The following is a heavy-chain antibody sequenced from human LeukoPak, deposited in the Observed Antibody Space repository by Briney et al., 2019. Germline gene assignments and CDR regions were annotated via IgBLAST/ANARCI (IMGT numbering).Heavy chain of an antibody. CDR3: ARLGTSATYFDL. CDR2: IYPGDSDT. CDR1: GYSFIRNW. V-gene: IGHV5-51*01. Sequence: GESLKISCKGSGYSFIRNWIGWVRQMPGKGLEWMAIIYPGDSDTRYSPSFQGQVTISADKSISTAYLQWSSLTASDTAMYYCARLGTSATYFDLWGQGTLVTVSP. J-gene: IGHJ4*02. D-gene: IGHD2-15*01.